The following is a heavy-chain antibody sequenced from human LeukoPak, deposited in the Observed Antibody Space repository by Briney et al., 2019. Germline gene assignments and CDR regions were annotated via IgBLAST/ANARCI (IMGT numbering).Heavy chain of an antibody. CDR3: ARGEKASSSGSINY. D-gene: IGHD6-6*01. J-gene: IGHJ4*02. CDR2: MYTSGST. Sequence: SQTLSLTCTVSGGSINSGTYYWSWIRQPAGKGLEWIGRMYTSGSTNYNPSLESRVTISVDTSKNQFSLKLSSVTAADTAVYYCARGEKASSSGSINYWGQGTLVTVSS. CDR1: GGSINSGTYY. V-gene: IGHV4-61*02.